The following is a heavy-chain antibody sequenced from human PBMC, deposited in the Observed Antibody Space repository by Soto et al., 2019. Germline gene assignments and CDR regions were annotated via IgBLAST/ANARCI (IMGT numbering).Heavy chain of an antibody. Sequence: SETLSLTCAVYGGSFSGYYWSWIRQPPGKWLEWIGEINHSGSTNYNPSLKSRVTISVDTSKNQFSLKLSSVTAADTAVYYCARVIRYYYYGMDVWGQGXTVTVSS. CDR2: INHSGST. V-gene: IGHV4-34*01. D-gene: IGHD3-16*01. CDR1: GGSFSGYY. J-gene: IGHJ6*02. CDR3: ARVIRYYYYGMDV.